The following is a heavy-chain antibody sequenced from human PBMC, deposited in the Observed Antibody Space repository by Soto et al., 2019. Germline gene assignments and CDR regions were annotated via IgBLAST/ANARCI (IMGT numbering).Heavy chain of an antibody. CDR1: GYTFTSYY. J-gene: IGHJ6*02. CDR3: AREQDPDRNSYYGMDV. CDR2: INPSGGST. Sequence: GASVKVSCKASGYTFTSYYMHWVRQAPGQGLEWMGIINPSGGSTSYAQKFQGRVTMTRDTSTSTVCMELSSLRSEDTAVYYCAREQDPDRNSYYGMDVWGQGTTVTVSS. V-gene: IGHV1-46*01.